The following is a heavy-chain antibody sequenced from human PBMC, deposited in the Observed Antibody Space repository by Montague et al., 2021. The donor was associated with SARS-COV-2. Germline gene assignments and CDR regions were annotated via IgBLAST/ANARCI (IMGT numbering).Heavy chain of an antibody. CDR2: INHSGST. J-gene: IGHJ5*02. CDR1: GGSLSGYY. Sequence: SETLSLTCAVYGGSLSGYYWSWIRQPPGKGLEWIGEINHSGSTXXXPSXXXRVTISVDTSKNQFSLKLSSVTAADTAVYYCARGRTDLGAYYDFWSGYYWSGQNWFNPWGQGTLVTVSS. CDR3: ARGRTDLGAYYDFWSGYYWSGQNWFNP. D-gene: IGHD3-3*01. V-gene: IGHV4-34*01.